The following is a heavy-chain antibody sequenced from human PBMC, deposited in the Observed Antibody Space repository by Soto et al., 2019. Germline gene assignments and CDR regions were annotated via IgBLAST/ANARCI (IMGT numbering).Heavy chain of an antibody. CDR2: ISYSGST. CDR3: ARLLGSGNYLGIFDAFDI. D-gene: IGHD1-26*01. V-gene: IGHV4-31*03. CDR1: GGSITTVGNY. Sequence: QVQLQESGPGLVQPSQTLSLACTVSGGSITTVGNYWSWIRQFPGKGLEWIGHISYSGSTNSNPSLWRRLSMSVDTSKNQFSLELSSVTAADTAVYYCARLLGSGNYLGIFDAFDIWGQGTVVTVSS. J-gene: IGHJ3*02.